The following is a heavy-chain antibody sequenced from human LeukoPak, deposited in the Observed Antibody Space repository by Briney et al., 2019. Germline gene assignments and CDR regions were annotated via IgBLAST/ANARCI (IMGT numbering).Heavy chain of an antibody. J-gene: IGHJ6*02. CDR2: IIPIFGTA. D-gene: IGHD3-22*01. CDR3: ARTHYYDSSGYYYPNYYYGMDV. V-gene: IGHV1-69*13. Sequence: GASVKVSYKASGGTFSSYAISWVRQAPGQGLEWMGGIIPIFGTANYAQKFQGRVTITADESTSTAYMELSSLRSEDTAVYYCARTHYYDSSGYYYPNYYYGMDVWGQGTTVTVSS. CDR1: GGTFSSYA.